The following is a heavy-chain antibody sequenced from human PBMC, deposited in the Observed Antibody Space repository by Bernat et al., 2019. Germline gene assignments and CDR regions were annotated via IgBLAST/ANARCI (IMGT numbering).Heavy chain of an antibody. D-gene: IGHD6-13*01. J-gene: IGHJ4*02. V-gene: IGHV3-23*01. CDR1: GFTFSSYA. CDR3: ARVEYSSSWYASDY. Sequence: EVQLLESGGGLVQPGGSLRLSCAASGFTFSSYAMSWVRQAPGKGLEWVSAISGSGGSTYYADSVKGRFTISRDNAKNSLYLQMNSLRAEDTAVYYCARVEYSSSWYASDYWGQGTLVTVSS. CDR2: ISGSGGST.